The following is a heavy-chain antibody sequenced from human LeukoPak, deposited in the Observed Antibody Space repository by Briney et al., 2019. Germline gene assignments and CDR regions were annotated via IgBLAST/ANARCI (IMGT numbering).Heavy chain of an antibody. CDR1: GYTFTGYY. CDR2: ISAYNGNT. D-gene: IGHD5-12*01. V-gene: IGHV1-18*04. CDR3: ARDGRKWLRLSYYGMDV. Sequence: ASVKVSCKASGYTFTGYYMHWVRQAPGQGLEWMGWISAYNGNTNYAQKLQGRVTMTTDTSTSTAYMELRSLRSDDTAVYYCARDGRKWLRLSYYGMDVWGQGTTVTVSS. J-gene: IGHJ6*02.